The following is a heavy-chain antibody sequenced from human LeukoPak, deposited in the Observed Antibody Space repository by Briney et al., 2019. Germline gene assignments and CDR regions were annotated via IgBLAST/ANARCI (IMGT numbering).Heavy chain of an antibody. Sequence: PGGSLRLPCAASGFTFDDYAMHWVRQAPGKGLEWVSGISWNSGSIGYADSVKGRFTISRDNAKNSLYLQMNSLRAEDTALYYCAKDMGYFDWLSAFDIWGQGTMVTVSS. CDR1: GFTFDDYA. D-gene: IGHD3-9*01. CDR3: AKDMGYFDWLSAFDI. J-gene: IGHJ3*02. V-gene: IGHV3-9*01. CDR2: ISWNSGSI.